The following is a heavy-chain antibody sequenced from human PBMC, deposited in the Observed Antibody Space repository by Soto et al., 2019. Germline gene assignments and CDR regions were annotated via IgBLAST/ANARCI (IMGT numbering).Heavy chain of an antibody. V-gene: IGHV1-8*01. J-gene: IGHJ6*02. CDR3: ARLKMVRGVIWHYYYGMDV. Sequence: QVQLVQSGAEVKKPGASVKVSCKASGYTFTSYDINWVRKATGQGLEWRGWMNPNSGNTGYAQKFQGRVTMTRNTSISTAYMELSSLRSEDTAVYYCARLKMVRGVIWHYYYGMDVWGQGTTVTVSS. CDR1: GYTFTSYD. CDR2: MNPNSGNT. D-gene: IGHD3-10*01.